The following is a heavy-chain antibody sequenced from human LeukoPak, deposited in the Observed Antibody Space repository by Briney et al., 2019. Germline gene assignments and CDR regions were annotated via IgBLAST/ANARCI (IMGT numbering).Heavy chain of an antibody. Sequence: PGGSLRLSCAASGFTATGNYITSVRQPPGHRLKGCSVMYTLGDTYYADSVRGRFTISRDNSKNTLYLQMNSLRAEDTAVYYCAGYGGRFPYYMDVWGKGTTVTISS. CDR2: MYTLGDT. CDR3: AGYGGRFPYYMDV. V-gene: IGHV3-66*01. J-gene: IGHJ6*03. D-gene: IGHD1-26*01. CDR1: GFTATGNY.